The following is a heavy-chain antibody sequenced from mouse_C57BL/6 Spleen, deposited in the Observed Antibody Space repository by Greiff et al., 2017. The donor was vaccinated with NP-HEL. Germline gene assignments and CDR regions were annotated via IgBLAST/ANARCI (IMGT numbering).Heavy chain of an antibody. CDR3: ARSIYYYDYSWFAY. D-gene: IGHD2-4*01. CDR1: GYTFTSYW. V-gene: IGHV1-59*01. J-gene: IGHJ3*01. Sequence: QVQLQQPGAELVRPGTSVKLSCKASGYTFTSYWMHWVKQRPGQGLEWIGVIDPSDSYTNYNQKFKGKATLTVDTSSSTAYMQLSSLTSEDSAVYYCARSIYYYDYSWFAYWGQGTLVTVSA. CDR2: IDPSDSYT.